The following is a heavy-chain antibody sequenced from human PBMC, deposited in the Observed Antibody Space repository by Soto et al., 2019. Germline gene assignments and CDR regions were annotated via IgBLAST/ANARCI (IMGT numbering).Heavy chain of an antibody. CDR3: ATLPPRIGVRTTEIPS. CDR1: GTSISSTFW. V-gene: IGHV4-4*02. Sequence: QVHLRESGPRTVRPSGTLSLTCAVSGTSISSTFWWTWVRQPPGKGLEWIGEVYHTGTTKYNPSRKHRVTISVDKSNNQFSLELRAVTAADTAVYYWATLPPRIGVRTTEIPSWGQGTLVTVSS. CDR2: VYHTGTT. J-gene: IGHJ5*02. D-gene: IGHD1-1*01.